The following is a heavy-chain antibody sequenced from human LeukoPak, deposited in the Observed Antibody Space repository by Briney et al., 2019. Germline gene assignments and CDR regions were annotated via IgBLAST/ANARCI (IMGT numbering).Heavy chain of an antibody. CDR1: GGSITGYY. Sequence: PSETLSLTCTVSGGSITGYYWSWIRQPPGKGLEWIGYISYSGSTNYNPSHKSRVTISVDTSKKQFSLKLSSVTAADTAVYYCATRSSMVRGVQAFDIWGQGTMVTVSS. J-gene: IGHJ3*02. D-gene: IGHD3-10*01. CDR2: ISYSGST. CDR3: ATRSSMVRGVQAFDI. V-gene: IGHV4-59*01.